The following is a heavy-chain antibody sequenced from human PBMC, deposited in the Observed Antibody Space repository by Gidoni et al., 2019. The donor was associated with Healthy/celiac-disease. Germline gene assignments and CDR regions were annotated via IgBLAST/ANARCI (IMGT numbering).Heavy chain of an antibody. D-gene: IGHD2-21*02. Sequence: QVQLQQWGAGLLKPSETLSLTCAVYVGSFSGYYWSWIRQPPGKGLEWIGEINHSGSTNYNPSLKSRVTISVDTSKNQFSLKLSSVTAADTAVYYCARQGGGNSGFDYWGQGTLVTVSS. J-gene: IGHJ4*02. CDR2: INHSGST. CDR3: ARQGGGNSGFDY. CDR1: VGSFSGYY. V-gene: IGHV4-34*01.